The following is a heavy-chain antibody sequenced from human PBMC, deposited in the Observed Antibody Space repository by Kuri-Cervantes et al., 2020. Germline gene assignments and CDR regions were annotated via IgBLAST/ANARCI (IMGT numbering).Heavy chain of an antibody. Sequence: GESLKISCAASGFTFSSYAMHWVRQAPGKGLEWVAVISYDGSNKYYAAAVKGRFTISRDNAKNTLYLQMNILRAEDTAVYYCARGSRGISWYCFDYWGQGTLVTVSS. CDR2: ISYDGSNK. CDR3: ARGSRGISWYCFDY. CDR1: GFTFSSYA. D-gene: IGHD6-13*01. V-gene: IGHV3-30-3*01. J-gene: IGHJ4*02.